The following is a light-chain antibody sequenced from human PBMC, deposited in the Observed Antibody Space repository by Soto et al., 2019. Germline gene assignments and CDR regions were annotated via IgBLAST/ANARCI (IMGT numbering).Light chain of an antibody. CDR2: DAS. J-gene: IGKJ4*01. Sequence: DIQMTQSPPSLSASVGDRVTITCQASQDISNYLNWYQQKPGKAPKLLIYDASNLETGVPSRFSGSGSGKDFTVTINSLQPEDIATYYCQQYGNIPLTFGGGTKVDIK. V-gene: IGKV1-33*01. CDR1: QDISNY. CDR3: QQYGNIPLT.